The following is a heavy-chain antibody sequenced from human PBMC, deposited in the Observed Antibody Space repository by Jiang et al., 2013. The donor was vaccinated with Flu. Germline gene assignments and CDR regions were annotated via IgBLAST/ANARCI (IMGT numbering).Heavy chain of an antibody. J-gene: IGHJ4*02. D-gene: IGHD4-23*01. CDR2: TYYRSKWYN. CDR3: ARDYYGGNSGPPGFDY. V-gene: IGHV6-1*01. CDR1: GDSVSSNSAA. Sequence: SLTCAISGDSVSSNSAAWNWIRQSPSRGLEWLGRTYYRSKWYNDYAVSVKSRITINPDTSKNQFSLQLNSVTPEDTAMYYCARDYYGGNSGPPGFDYWGQGTLVTVSS.